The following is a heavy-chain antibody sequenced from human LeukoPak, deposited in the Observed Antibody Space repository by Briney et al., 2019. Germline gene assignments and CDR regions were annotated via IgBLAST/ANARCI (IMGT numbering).Heavy chain of an antibody. CDR2: IYHSGST. Sequence: SETLSLTCTVSGGSISRNNYYWGWIRQPPGKGLEWIGSIYHSGSTYYNPSLNSRVTISVDTSKNQLSLKLSSVPAAGTAVYYCASPSKLVISRGGFDIWGQGTVVTVSA. D-gene: IGHD3-22*01. J-gene: IGHJ3*02. CDR1: GGSISRNNYY. CDR3: ASPSKLVISRGGFDI. V-gene: IGHV4-39*01.